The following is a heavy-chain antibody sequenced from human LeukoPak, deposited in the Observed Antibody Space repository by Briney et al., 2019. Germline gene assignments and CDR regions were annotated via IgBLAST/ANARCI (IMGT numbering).Heavy chain of an antibody. CDR3: ARGPQDSDTPHYYYYMDV. V-gene: IGHV6-1*01. Sequence: SQTLSLTCAISGDSVSSNSAAWNWIRQSPSRGLEWLGRTYYRSKWYNDYAVSVKSRITINPDTSKNQFSLQLNSVTPEDTAVYYCARGPQDSDTPHYYYYMDVWGKGTTVTISS. CDR1: GDSVSSNSAA. D-gene: IGHD5-18*01. CDR2: TYYRSKWYN. J-gene: IGHJ6*03.